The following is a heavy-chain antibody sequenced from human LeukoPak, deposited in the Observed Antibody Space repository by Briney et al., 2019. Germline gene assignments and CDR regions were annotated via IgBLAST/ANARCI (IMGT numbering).Heavy chain of an antibody. Sequence: PGRSLRLSCSASGFTFSSYAMHWVRQAPGKGLEYVSAISSNGGSTYYADSVKGRFTISRDNSKNTLYLQMSSLRAEDTAVYYCVKEGGGGYSYDYYFDYWGQGTLVTVSS. J-gene: IGHJ4*02. CDR3: VKEGGGGYSYDYYFDY. V-gene: IGHV3-64D*06. CDR1: GFTFSSYA. CDR2: ISSNGGST. D-gene: IGHD5-18*01.